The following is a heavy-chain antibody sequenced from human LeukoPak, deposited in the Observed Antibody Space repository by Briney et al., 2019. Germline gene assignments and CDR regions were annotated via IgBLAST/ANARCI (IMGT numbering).Heavy chain of an antibody. D-gene: IGHD3-22*01. J-gene: IGHJ3*02. Sequence: GGSLRLSCAASGFTFSDYYMSWIRQAPGKGLEWVSYISSSGSTIYYADSVKGRFTISRDNAKNSLYLQMNSLRAEDTAVYYCARGTHYYDSSGNWDDGGEAFDIWGQGTRVTVSS. CDR3: ARGTHYYDSSGNWDDGGEAFDI. CDR2: ISSSGSTI. V-gene: IGHV3-11*04. CDR1: GFTFSDYY.